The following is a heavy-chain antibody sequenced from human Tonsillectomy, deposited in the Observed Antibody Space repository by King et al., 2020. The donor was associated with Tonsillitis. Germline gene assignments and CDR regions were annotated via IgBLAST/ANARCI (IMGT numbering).Heavy chain of an antibody. Sequence: VQLQESGPGLVKPSQTLFLTCTVSGGSISSGDYYWSWIRQPPGKGLEWIGYIYYSGSTYYNPSLKSRVTISVDTSKNQFSLKLSSVTAADTAVYYCARVFGGAYCGGDCYQLFDYWGQGTLVTVSS. J-gene: IGHJ4*02. CDR3: ARVFGGAYCGGDCYQLFDY. D-gene: IGHD2-21*02. CDR2: IYYSGST. V-gene: IGHV4-30-4*01. CDR1: GGSISSGDYY.